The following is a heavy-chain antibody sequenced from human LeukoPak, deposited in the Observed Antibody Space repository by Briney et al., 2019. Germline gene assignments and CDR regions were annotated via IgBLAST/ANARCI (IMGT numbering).Heavy chain of an antibody. D-gene: IGHD1-7*01. CDR1: GYTLTELS. CDR3: ATVNRITGTTGTFDI. J-gene: IGHJ3*02. CDR2: FDPEDGET. Sequence: GASVKVSCKVSGYTLTELSMHWVRQAPGKGLEWMGGFDPEDGETIYAQKFQGRVTMTEDTSTDTAYMELSSLRSEDTAVYYCATVNRITGTTGTFDIWSQGTMVTVSS. V-gene: IGHV1-24*01.